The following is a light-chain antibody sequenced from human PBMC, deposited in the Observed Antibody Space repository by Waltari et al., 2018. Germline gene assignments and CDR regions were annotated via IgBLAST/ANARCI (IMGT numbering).Light chain of an antibody. Sequence: QSVLTQPPSVSGAPGQRVTISCTGSSSNTGAGYDVHWYQQLPGTAPKLPIYGNSNRPSGVPDRFSGSKSGTSASLAITGLQAEDEADYYCQSYDSSLSGVVFGGGTKLTVL. CDR1: SSNTGAGYD. CDR2: GNS. J-gene: IGLJ2*01. V-gene: IGLV1-40*01. CDR3: QSYDSSLSGVV.